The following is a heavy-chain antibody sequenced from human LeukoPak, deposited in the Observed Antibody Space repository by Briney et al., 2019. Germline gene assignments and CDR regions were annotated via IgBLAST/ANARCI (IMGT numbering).Heavy chain of an antibody. D-gene: IGHD2-21*01. Sequence: SETLSLTCTVSGGSISNYWSWIRQPPGKGLEWIGYIYYSGTANYNPSLKSRGTISVDTSKNQFSLKLSSVTAADTAVYYCARRIGDEYFDLWGRGTLVVVSS. CDR3: ARRIGDEYFDL. CDR1: GGSISNY. CDR2: IYYSGTA. V-gene: IGHV4-59*08. J-gene: IGHJ2*01.